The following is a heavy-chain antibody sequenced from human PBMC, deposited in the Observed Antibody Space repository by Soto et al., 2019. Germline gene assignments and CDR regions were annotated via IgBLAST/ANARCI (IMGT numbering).Heavy chain of an antibody. J-gene: IGHJ6*03. V-gene: IGHV1-8*01. Sequence: ASVKVSCKASGYTFTSYDINWVRQATGQGLEWVGWMNPNSGNTGYAQKFQGRVTMTRNTSISTAYMELSSLRSEDTAVYYCARGGGYSYGFRYYYYMDVWGKGTTVTVSS. CDR1: GYTFTSYD. CDR2: MNPNSGNT. CDR3: ARGGGYSYGFRYYYYMDV. D-gene: IGHD5-18*01.